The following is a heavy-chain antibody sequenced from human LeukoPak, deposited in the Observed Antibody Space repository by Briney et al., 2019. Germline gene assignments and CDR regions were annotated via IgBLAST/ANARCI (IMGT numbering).Heavy chain of an antibody. V-gene: IGHV3-23*01. D-gene: IGHD2-2*01. CDR3: AKSDIVVVPAATIDY. CDR2: ISGSGGST. J-gene: IGHJ4*02. Sequence: PGGSLRLSCAASGFTFSSYAMSWVRQAPGKGLEWVSAISGSGGSTYYADSVKGRFTISRDNSKNTPYLQMNSLRAEDTAVYYCAKSDIVVVPAATIDYWGQGTLVTVSS. CDR1: GFTFSSYA.